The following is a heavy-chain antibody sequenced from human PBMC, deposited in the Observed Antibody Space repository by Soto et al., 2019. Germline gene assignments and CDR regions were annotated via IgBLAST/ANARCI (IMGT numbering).Heavy chain of an antibody. CDR2: ISYDGSNK. V-gene: IGHV3-30-3*01. J-gene: IGHJ4*02. CDR3: ARAEDYGDYGENY. D-gene: IGHD4-17*01. Sequence: QVQLVESGGGVVQPGRSLRLSCAASGFTFSSYAMHWVRQAPGKGLEWVAVISYDGSNKYYADSVKGRFTISRDNSKNTLCLQMNSLRAENTAVYYCARAEDYGDYGENYWGQGTLVTVSS. CDR1: GFTFSSYA.